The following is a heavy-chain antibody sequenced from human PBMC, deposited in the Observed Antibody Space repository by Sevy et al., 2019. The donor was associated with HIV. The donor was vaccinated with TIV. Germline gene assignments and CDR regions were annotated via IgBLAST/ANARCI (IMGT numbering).Heavy chain of an antibody. CDR1: GFTFSSYD. J-gene: IGHJ5*02. V-gene: IGHV3-13*01. CDR3: ARVVYYYDRTAPRVGQTRFDP. D-gene: IGHD3-22*01. Sequence: GGSLRLSCAASGFTFSSYDMHWVRQATGGGLEWVSGISTTGDTFYLGSVKGRFTISRENVKNTFYLQMNGLRAGETAVYYCARVVYYYDRTAPRVGQTRFDPWGQGTLVTVSS. CDR2: ISTTGDT.